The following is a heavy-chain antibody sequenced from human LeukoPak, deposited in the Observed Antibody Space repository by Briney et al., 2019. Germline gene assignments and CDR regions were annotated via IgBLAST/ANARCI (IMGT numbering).Heavy chain of an antibody. CDR1: GFTFSDFY. V-gene: IGHV3-11*04. CDR2: ISPTGSDI. Sequence: GGSLRLSCAASGFTFSDFYMTWIRQAPGKGLECLSYISPTGSDISYADSVKGRFTISRDNAKNSLYLQMNSLRAEDTAVYYCARGKGYYFDYWGQGTLVTVSS. J-gene: IGHJ4*02. CDR3: ARGKGYYFDY.